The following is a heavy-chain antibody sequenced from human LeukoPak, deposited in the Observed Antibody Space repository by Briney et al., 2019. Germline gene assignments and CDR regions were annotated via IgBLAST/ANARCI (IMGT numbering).Heavy chain of an antibody. CDR3: ARETTGGGAFDY. J-gene: IGHJ4*02. D-gene: IGHD2-8*02. Sequence: GASVKVSCKASGGTFSSYAISWVRQAPGQGLEWMGRIIPILGIANYAQKFQGRVTITADKSTSTAYMELSSLRSEDTAVYYCARETTGGGAFDYWGQGTLVTVSS. CDR1: GGTFSSYA. CDR2: IIPILGIA. V-gene: IGHV1-69*04.